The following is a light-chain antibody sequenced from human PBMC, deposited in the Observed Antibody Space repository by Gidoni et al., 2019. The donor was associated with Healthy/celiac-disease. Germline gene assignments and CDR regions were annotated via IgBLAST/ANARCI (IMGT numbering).Light chain of an antibody. Sequence: QSALTQPPSASGSPGQSVTISCTGTSSDVGGYTYVSWYQQHPGKAPKLMIYEVSKRPSGVPDRFSGSKSGNTASLTVSGPQAEDEADYYCSSYAGSNNLVFGGGTKLTVL. CDR1: SSDVGGYTY. CDR2: EVS. CDR3: SSYAGSNNLV. J-gene: IGLJ2*01. V-gene: IGLV2-8*01.